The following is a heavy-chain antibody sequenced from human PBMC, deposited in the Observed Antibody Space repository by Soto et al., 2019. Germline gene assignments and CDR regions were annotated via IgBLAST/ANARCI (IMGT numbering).Heavy chain of an antibody. CDR3: SYGSSFDY. Sequence: GPGPVLSSETLSLTCTVSGASLRSGSYYWSWIRQPPGKGLEWIGYISHSGRTNYDPSLKSRLTMSVDTSQNQFSLQLNSVTAADTAVYYCSYGSSFDYWGQGTLVTVSS. D-gene: IGHD3-10*01. V-gene: IGHV4-61*01. CDR2: ISHSGRT. J-gene: IGHJ4*02. CDR1: GASLRSGSYY.